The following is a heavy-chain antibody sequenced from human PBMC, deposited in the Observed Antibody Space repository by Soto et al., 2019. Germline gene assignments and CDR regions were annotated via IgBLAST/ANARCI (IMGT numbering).Heavy chain of an antibody. D-gene: IGHD3-10*01. J-gene: IGHJ6*02. CDR2: IIPIFGTA. V-gene: IGHV1-69*06. CDR1: GGTFSSYA. CDR3: ARDRITMVRGYYYYGMDV. Sequence: QVQLVQSGAEVKKPGSSVKVSCKASGGTFSSYAISWVRQAPGQGLEWMGGIIPIFGTANYAQKFQGRVTITADKSTSTAYMELSSLRSEDTAVYYCARDRITMVRGYYYYGMDVWGQGTTVTVSS.